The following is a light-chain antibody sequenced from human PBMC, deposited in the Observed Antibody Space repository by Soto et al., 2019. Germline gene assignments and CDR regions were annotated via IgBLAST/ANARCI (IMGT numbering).Light chain of an antibody. CDR1: QSIRTY. J-gene: IGKJ1*01. CDR2: AAS. V-gene: IGKV1-39*01. Sequence: DIQMTQSLSSLSASVGDRVTITCRASQSIRTYLNWYQQKPGKAPKFLIYAASTLQSGVPSRFSGSGSGTDFTLTISSLQPEDFATYYCQQTYSNPRTFCQGTKVDIK. CDR3: QQTYSNPRT.